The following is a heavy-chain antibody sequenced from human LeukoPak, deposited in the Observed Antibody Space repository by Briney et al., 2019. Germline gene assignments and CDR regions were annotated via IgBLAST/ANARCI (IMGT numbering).Heavy chain of an antibody. CDR2: ISGSGGST. J-gene: IGHJ4*02. V-gene: IGHV3-23*01. CDR1: GFTFSSYA. Sequence: GGSLRLSCAASGFTFSSYAMSWVRQAPGKGLEWVSAISGSGGSTYYADSVKGRFTISRDNSKNTLYLQMNSLRAEDTAVYYCGKASHQITMIVVVITTGFDYWGQGTLVTVSS. D-gene: IGHD3-22*01. CDR3: GKASHQITMIVVVITTGFDY.